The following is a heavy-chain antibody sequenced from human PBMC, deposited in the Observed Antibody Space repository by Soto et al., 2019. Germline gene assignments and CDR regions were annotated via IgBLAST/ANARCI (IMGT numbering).Heavy chain of an antibody. Sequence: EVQLLESGGGLVQPGGSLRLSCAASGFTFSTYAMSWVRQAPGKGLEWVSTIDNSGGITYYADSVKGRFTISRDNSKNTLYLQMNSRRAEDTAVYYCAKGGYNYGLLFDCWGQGTLVTVSS. D-gene: IGHD5-18*01. CDR1: GFTFSTYA. CDR3: AKGGYNYGLLFDC. V-gene: IGHV3-23*05. J-gene: IGHJ4*02. CDR2: IDNSGGIT.